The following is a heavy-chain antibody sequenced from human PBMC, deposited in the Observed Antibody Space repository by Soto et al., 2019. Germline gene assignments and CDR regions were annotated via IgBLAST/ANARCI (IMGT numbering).Heavy chain of an antibody. J-gene: IGHJ4*02. CDR1: GGSISSYY. CDR2: IYYSGST. Sequence: SETLSLTCTVSGGSISSYYWSWIRQPPGKGLEWIGYIYYSGSTNYNPSLKSRVTISVDTSKNQFSLKLSSVTAADTAVYYCARANSYYGSGSYFDYWGQGTLVTVSS. CDR3: ARANSYYGSGSYFDY. D-gene: IGHD3-10*01. V-gene: IGHV4-59*01.